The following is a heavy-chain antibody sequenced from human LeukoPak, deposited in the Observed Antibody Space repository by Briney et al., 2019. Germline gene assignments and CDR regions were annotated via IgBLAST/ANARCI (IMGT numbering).Heavy chain of an antibody. J-gene: IGHJ6*03. V-gene: IGHV3-21*01. CDR3: ARAARGYCSSTSCYPPYYYMDV. Sequence: GWSLRLSCAASGFTFSSYSMNWVRQAPGKGLEWVSSISSSSSYIYYADSVKGRFTISRDNAKNSLYLQMNSLRAEDTAVYYCARAARGYCSSTSCYPPYYYMDVWGEGTTVTVSS. CDR2: ISSSSSYI. D-gene: IGHD2-2*01. CDR1: GFTFSSYS.